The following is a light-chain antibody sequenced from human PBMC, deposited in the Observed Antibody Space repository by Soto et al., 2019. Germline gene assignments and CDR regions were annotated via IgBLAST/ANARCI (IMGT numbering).Light chain of an antibody. V-gene: IGKV3-11*01. CDR1: QSVGDY. J-gene: IGKJ4*01. CDR2: DVA. CDR3: QQRSKLPRT. Sequence: IILSQSPATLSLSPGERATLSCRASQSVGDYLAWYRQKPGQAPRLLMYDVAKRATGTPARSSDSGSGTDFTHTISSLEPEDFAVYYCQQRSKLPRTFGGGTKLEI.